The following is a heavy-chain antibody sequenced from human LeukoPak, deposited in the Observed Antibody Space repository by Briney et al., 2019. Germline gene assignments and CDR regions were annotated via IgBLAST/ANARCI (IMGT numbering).Heavy chain of an antibody. J-gene: IGHJ5*02. V-gene: IGHV3-64D*06. CDR3: VRGAYDSLYSYGNL. CDR2: ITNKGDSI. CDR1: GFTFSSYG. Sequence: GGSLRLSCSASGFTFSSYGMYWVRQAPGKGLEYVSAITNKGDSINYADSVKGRFTISRDNSKNTLYLQMSSLRPDDTAVYYCVRGAYDSLYSYGNLWGQGTQVTVSS. D-gene: IGHD5-18*01.